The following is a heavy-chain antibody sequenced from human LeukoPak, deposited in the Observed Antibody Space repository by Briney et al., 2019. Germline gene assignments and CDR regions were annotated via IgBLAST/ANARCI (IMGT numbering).Heavy chain of an antibody. CDR3: ARVSSVGIAAAYFQH. J-gene: IGHJ1*01. D-gene: IGHD6-13*01. CDR2: IYSGGST. V-gene: IGHV3-53*05. Sequence: PGGSLRLSCAASGFTVSSNYMSWVRQAPGKGLEWVSVIYSGGSTYYADSVKGRFTISRDNSKNTLYLQMNSLRAEDTAVYYCARVSSVGIAAAYFQHWGQGTLVTVSS. CDR1: GFTVSSNY.